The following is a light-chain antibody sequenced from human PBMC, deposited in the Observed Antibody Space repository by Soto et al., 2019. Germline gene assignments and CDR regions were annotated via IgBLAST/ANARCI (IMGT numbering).Light chain of an antibody. Sequence: SVLTQSPGTLSLSPWERATLSCRASQSVSSSYLAWYQQKPGQAPRLLIYGASSRATGTPDRFSGSGSGTDFTLTISRLEPEDFAVYYCQQYDTSPPLTFGGGTKVDIK. V-gene: IGKV3-20*01. J-gene: IGKJ4*01. CDR3: QQYDTSPPLT. CDR2: GAS. CDR1: QSVSSSY.